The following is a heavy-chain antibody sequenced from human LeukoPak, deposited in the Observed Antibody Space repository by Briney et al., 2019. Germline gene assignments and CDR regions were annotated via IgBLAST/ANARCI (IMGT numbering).Heavy chain of an antibody. Sequence: GGSLRLSCTGSGXTFGDYAMNWVRQAPGKGLEWVGFIRSKNYGGTTEYAASVKGRFTISRDDSRGIAYLQMNSLKTEDTAVYYCTRVIVATKDYWGQGTLVTVPS. CDR3: TRVIVATKDY. CDR2: IRSKNYGGTT. V-gene: IGHV3-49*04. CDR1: GXTFGDYA. J-gene: IGHJ4*02. D-gene: IGHD5-12*01.